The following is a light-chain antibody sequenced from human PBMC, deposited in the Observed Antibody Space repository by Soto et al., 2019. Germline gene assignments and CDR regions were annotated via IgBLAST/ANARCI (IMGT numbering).Light chain of an antibody. CDR2: GGN. CDR3: QSYDMSLNNHV. CDR1: SSSIGAPYD. J-gene: IGLJ1*01. V-gene: IGLV1-40*01. Sequence: SVLTQPPSVSGAPGQGVTISCTGSSSSIGAPYDVHWYQHLPGTAPNLLVCGGNNRPSGVPDRFSGCRSGTSASLASTGLQAEDEADYYCQSYDMSLNNHVFGTGTKVTVL.